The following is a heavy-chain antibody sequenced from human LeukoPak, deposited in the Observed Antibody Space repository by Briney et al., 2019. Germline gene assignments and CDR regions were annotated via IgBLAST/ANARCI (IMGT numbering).Heavy chain of an antibody. CDR3: ARGLDGYNLSPFDY. Sequence: GGSLRLSCAASGFTFSSYAMHWVRQAPGKGLEWVAVISYDGSNKYYADSVKGRFTISRDNSKNTLYLQMNSLRAEDTAVYYCARGLDGYNLSPFDYWGQGTLVTVSS. V-gene: IGHV3-30-3*01. J-gene: IGHJ4*02. D-gene: IGHD5-24*01. CDR1: GFTFSSYA. CDR2: ISYDGSNK.